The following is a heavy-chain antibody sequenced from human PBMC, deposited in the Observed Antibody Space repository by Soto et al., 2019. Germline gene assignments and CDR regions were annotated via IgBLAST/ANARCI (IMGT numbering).Heavy chain of an antibody. V-gene: IGHV1-46*01. Sequence: EASVKVSCKASGYTFTSYYMHWVRQAPGQGLEWMGIINPSGGSTSYAQKFQGRVTMTRDTSTSTVYMELSSLRSEDTAVYYCARGRDYYDSSGYHILVYWGQGTQVTVSS. CDR3: ARGRDYYDSSGYHILVY. CDR2: INPSGGST. CDR1: GYTFTSYY. J-gene: IGHJ4*02. D-gene: IGHD3-22*01.